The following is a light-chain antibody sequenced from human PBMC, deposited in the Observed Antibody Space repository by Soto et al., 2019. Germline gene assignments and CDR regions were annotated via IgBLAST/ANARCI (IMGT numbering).Light chain of an antibody. CDR2: EVT. Sequence: QSALTQPASVSGSPGRSITISCTGTSGDIGSYNRVSWYQQHPGKAPKLIIYEVTDRPSGVSNRFSGSKSGNTASLTISGLQAEDEAEYYCSSYTNINTTACVFGTATKVTV. J-gene: IGLJ1*01. CDR3: SSYTNINTTACV. V-gene: IGLV2-14*01. CDR1: SGDIGSYNR.